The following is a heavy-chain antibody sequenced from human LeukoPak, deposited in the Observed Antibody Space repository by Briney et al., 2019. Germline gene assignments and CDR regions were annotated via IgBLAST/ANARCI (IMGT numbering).Heavy chain of an antibody. V-gene: IGHV3-23*01. D-gene: IGHD1-1*01. Sequence: GGSLRLSCAASGFTFSSYAMSWVRQAPGKGLRWVSLISASGGSANYADSVKGRFTISRDNSKNTLYLQMDSLRAEDTAVYHCAKDLGMYYFDSWGQGALVTVSS. J-gene: IGHJ4*02. CDR3: AKDLGMYYFDS. CDR2: ISASGGSA. CDR1: GFTFSSYA.